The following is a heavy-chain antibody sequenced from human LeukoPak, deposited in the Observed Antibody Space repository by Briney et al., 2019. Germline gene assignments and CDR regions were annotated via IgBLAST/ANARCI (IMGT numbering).Heavy chain of an antibody. Sequence: SQTLSLTCAVSGGSISSDDYYWGWIRQPPGKGLEWIGSIYYSGGTYYNPSLKSRVTISVDTSKNQFFLKLSSVTAADTAVYYCARVGGAKDYWGQGTLVTVSS. V-gene: IGHV4-39*07. CDR1: GGSISSDDYY. D-gene: IGHD4/OR15-4a*01. CDR2: IYYSGGT. CDR3: ARVGGAKDY. J-gene: IGHJ4*02.